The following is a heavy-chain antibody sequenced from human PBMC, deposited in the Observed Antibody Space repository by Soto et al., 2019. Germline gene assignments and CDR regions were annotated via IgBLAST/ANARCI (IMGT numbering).Heavy chain of an antibody. J-gene: IGHJ6*02. CDR2: INAGNGNT. Sequence: QVQLVQSGAEVKKPGASVKVSCKASGYTFTSYAMHWVRQAPGPRLEWMGWINAGNGNTKYSQKFQGRVTITRDTSASIAYMELSSLRSEDTAVYYCARGRVMRTSVRIYYYYGMDVWGQGTTVTVSS. D-gene: IGHD2-2*01. CDR3: ARGRVMRTSVRIYYYYGMDV. CDR1: GYTFTSYA. V-gene: IGHV1-3*01.